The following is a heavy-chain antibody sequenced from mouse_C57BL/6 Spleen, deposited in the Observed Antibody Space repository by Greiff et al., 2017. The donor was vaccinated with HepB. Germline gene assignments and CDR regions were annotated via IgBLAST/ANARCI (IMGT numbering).Heavy chain of an antibody. J-gene: IGHJ4*01. Sequence: QVQLQQPGAELVKPGASVKLSCKASGYTFTSYWMHWVKQRPGQGLEWIGMIHPNSGSTNYNEKFKSKATLTVDKSSSTAYMQLSSLTSEDSAVYYCARELGPIYAMDYWGQGTSVTVSS. CDR2: IHPNSGST. CDR1: GYTFTSYW. V-gene: IGHV1-64*01. D-gene: IGHD4-1*01. CDR3: ARELGPIYAMDY.